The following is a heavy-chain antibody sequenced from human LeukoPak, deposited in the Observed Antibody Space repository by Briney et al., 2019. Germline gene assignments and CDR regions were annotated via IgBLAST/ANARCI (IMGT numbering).Heavy chain of an antibody. CDR3: AREEIYSYYYYYMDV. J-gene: IGHJ6*03. V-gene: IGHV4-39*07. CDR1: GGSISSSGYY. CDR2: IYYTGST. Sequence: SETLSLTCTVSGGSISSSGYYWGWIRQPPGKGLEWIGSIYYTGSTYYNPSLKSRVTISVDTSKNQFSLKLSSVTAADTAVYYCAREEIYSYYYYYMDVWGKGTTVTVSS. D-gene: IGHD2-15*01.